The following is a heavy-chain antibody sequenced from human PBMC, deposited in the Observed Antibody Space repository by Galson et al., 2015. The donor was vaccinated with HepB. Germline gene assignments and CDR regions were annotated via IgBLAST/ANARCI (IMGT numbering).Heavy chain of an antibody. D-gene: IGHD6-19*01. Sequence: SLRLSCAASGFTFSSYAMHWVRQAPGKGLEWVAVISYDGSNKYYADYVKGRFTISRDNSKNTLYLQMNSLRAEDTAVYYCARDGSSGFDYWGQGTLVTVSS. CDR3: ARDGSSGFDY. V-gene: IGHV3-30-3*01. CDR1: GFTFSSYA. CDR2: ISYDGSNK. J-gene: IGHJ4*02.